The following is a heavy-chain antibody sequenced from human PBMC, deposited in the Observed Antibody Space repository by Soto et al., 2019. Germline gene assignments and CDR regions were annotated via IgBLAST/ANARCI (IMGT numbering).Heavy chain of an antibody. CDR3: ARRLGIYDSSGYYSKGNQGRPSVFDY. V-gene: IGHV1-18*01. CDR2: ISAYNGNT. J-gene: IGHJ4*02. D-gene: IGHD3-22*01. CDR1: GYTFTSYG. Sequence: ASVKVSCKASGYTFTSYGISWVRQAPGQGLEWMGWISAYNGNTNYAQKLQGRVTMTTDTSTSTAYMELRSLRSDDTAVYYCARRLGIYDSSGYYSKGNQGRPSVFDYWGQGTLVTVSS.